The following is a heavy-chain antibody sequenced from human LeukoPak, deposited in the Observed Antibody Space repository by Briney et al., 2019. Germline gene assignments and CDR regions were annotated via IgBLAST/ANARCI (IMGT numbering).Heavy chain of an antibody. CDR1: GFTFSNYA. D-gene: IGHD3/OR15-3a*01. J-gene: IGHJ1*01. CDR2: FSRSGDNT. Sequence: GGSLRLSCVASGFTFSNYAMCWVRQAPGKGLEWVSLFSRSGDNTYYADSVKGRFTISRDNSKDTLFLQMISERAEDTAIYYCATMDRFSIQDWGQGTLVTVSS. CDR3: ATMDRFSIQD. V-gene: IGHV3-23*01.